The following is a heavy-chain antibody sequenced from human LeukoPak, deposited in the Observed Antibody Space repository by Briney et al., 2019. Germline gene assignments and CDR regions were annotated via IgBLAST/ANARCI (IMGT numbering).Heavy chain of an antibody. CDR3: ARDYSGSYYRNTLDY. Sequence: ASVKVSCKASGYTFTSYAMHWVRQAPGQRLEWMGWINAGNGNTKYSQKFQGRVTITRDTSASTAYMELSSLRSGDTAVYYCARDYSGSYYRNTLDYWGQGTLVTVSS. CDR1: GYTFTSYA. V-gene: IGHV1-3*01. CDR2: INAGNGNT. J-gene: IGHJ4*02. D-gene: IGHD1-26*01.